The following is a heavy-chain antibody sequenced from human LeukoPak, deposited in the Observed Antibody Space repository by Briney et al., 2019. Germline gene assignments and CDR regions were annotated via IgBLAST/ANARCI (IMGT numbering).Heavy chain of an antibody. D-gene: IGHD3-10*01. J-gene: IGHJ4*02. CDR2: TYYSGST. V-gene: IGHV4-59*01. CDR1: GGSISSYY. CDR3: ARGYGSGNDFDY. Sequence: SETLSLTCTVSGGSISSYYWSWIRQPPGKGLEWIGYTYYSGSTNYNPSLKSRVTISVDTSKNQFSLKLSSVTAADTAVYYCARGYGSGNDFDYWGQGTLVTVSS.